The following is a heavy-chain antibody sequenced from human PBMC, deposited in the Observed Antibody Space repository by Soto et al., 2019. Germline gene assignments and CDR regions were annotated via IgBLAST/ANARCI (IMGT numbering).Heavy chain of an antibody. D-gene: IGHD1-26*01. V-gene: IGHV4-4*02. CDR3: ATPPPRVVASLLPIPT. J-gene: IGHJ5*02. CDR2: IYHSGNT. CDR1: GGSISSSNW. Sequence: VQLRQSGPGLVKPSGTLSLTCAVSGGSISSSNWWTWVRQAPGKGLEWIGEIYHSGNTYYNPSPKGRVTITVXXXNXXFSLKLNSVTAADTAVYYCATPPPRVVASLLPIPTWGQGTLVTVSS.